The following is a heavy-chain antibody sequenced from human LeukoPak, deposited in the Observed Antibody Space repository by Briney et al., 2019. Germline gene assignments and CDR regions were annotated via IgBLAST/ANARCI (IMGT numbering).Heavy chain of an antibody. D-gene: IGHD4-11*01. V-gene: IGHV1-2*02. CDR1: GYTFRCHY. CDR2: IDANNGDT. Sequence: ASVKISCKVTGYTFRCHYIHGLRQAPGQGLEWMGWIDANNGDTKSAQKFQGRVTVSRDTTISTAYMDLSSVSPDSAADYCFSRDPSSVTLYFFDYWGQGTLVTVSS. J-gene: IGHJ4*02. CDR3: SRDPSSVTLYFFDY.